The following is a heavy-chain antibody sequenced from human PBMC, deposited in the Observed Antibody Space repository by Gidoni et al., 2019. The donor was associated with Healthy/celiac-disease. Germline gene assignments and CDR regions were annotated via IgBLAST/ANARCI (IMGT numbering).Heavy chain of an antibody. CDR3: ARAPGRVVTPFDY. J-gene: IGHJ4*02. D-gene: IGHD3-22*01. V-gene: IGHV4-34*01. CDR1: GGSFSGYY. CDR2: INHSGST. Sequence: QVQLHQCGAGLLKPSETLSLTCAVYGGSFSGYYWSWIRQPPGKGLEWIGEINHSGSTNYKPSLKSRVTISVDTSKNEFSLKRSSVTAADTDVYYCARAPGRVVTPFDYWGQGTLVTVSS.